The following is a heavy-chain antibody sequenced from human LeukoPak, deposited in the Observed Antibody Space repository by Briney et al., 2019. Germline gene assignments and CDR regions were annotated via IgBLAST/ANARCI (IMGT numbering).Heavy chain of an antibody. CDR3: ARHRVAYREYYPFDY. J-gene: IGHJ4*02. Sequence: PSETLSLTCTVSGGSISTSSYFWGWIRQPPGKGLEWIGYIYYSGSTSYNPSLKSRVTISVDTSKNQFSLKLSSVTAADTAVYYCARHRVAYREYYPFDYWGQGTLVTVSS. CDR2: IYYSGST. D-gene: IGHD3-10*01. CDR1: GGSISTSSYF. V-gene: IGHV4-61*05.